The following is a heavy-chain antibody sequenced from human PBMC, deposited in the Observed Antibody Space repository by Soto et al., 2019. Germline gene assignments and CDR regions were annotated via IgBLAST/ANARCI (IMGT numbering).Heavy chain of an antibody. V-gene: IGHV3-15*01. CDR3: TTDYYDSSGYPYFDY. CDR1: GFTFSNAW. Sequence: GGSLRLSCAASGFTFSNAWMSWVRQAPGKGLEWVGRIKSKTDGGTTDYAAPVKGRFTISRDDSKNTLYLQMNSLKTEDTAVYYCTTDYYDSSGYPYFDYWGQGTLVTVSS. CDR2: IKSKTDGGTT. J-gene: IGHJ4*02. D-gene: IGHD3-22*01.